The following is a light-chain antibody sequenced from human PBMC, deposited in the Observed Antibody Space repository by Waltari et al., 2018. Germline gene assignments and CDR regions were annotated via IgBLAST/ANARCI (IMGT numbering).Light chain of an antibody. J-gene: IGLJ2*01. CDR3: QSYDTTLSAVV. CDR1: KSNIGADFD. V-gene: IGLV1-40*01. CDR2: RFS. Sequence: QSVLTQPPSVSGAPGQRVTISCSGTKSNIGADFDVHWYQQVPGTAPKLLLHRFSNRPSGFSDRCSGFKSGASASLVITGLQAEDEAMYYCQSYDTTLSAVVFGGGTRLTV.